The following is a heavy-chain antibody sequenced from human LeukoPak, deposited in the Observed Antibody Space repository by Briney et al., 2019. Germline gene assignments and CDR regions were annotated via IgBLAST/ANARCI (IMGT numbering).Heavy chain of an antibody. CDR3: AGWYNWNYGIDY. V-gene: IGHV1-2*02. CDR1: GYTFTGYY. J-gene: IGHJ4*02. Sequence: ASVKVSCKASGYTFTGYYMHWVRQAPGQGLEWMGWINPNSGGTNYAQKFQGRVTMTRDTSISTAYMELSRLRSDDTAVYYCAGWYNWNYGIDYWGQGTLVTVSS. CDR2: INPNSGGT. D-gene: IGHD1-7*01.